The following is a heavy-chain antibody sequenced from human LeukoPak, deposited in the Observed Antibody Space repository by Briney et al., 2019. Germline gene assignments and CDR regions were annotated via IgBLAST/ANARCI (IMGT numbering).Heavy chain of an antibody. J-gene: IGHJ4*02. CDR2: ITSAGAT. D-gene: IGHD3-3*01. CDR1: GFTFSTYA. V-gene: IGHV3-23*01. Sequence: GGSLRLSCAASGFTFSTYAMSWVRQAPGKGLEWVSTITSAGATYYADSVKGRFTISRDNSKDTLYLQMNSLRAEDTAVYYCAVITIFGVWGQGTLVTVSS. CDR3: AVITIFGV.